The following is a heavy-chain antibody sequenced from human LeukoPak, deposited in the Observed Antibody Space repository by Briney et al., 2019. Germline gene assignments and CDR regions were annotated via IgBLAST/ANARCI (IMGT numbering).Heavy chain of an antibody. CDR2: IWSDATNR. V-gene: IGHV3-33*01. Sequence: GGSLRLSCTASGFTFSSYGMHWVRQAPGKGLEWVAVIWSDATNRFYGASVKGRFTISRDNSQNTVFLQMNSLRAEDTAIYYCARDAQRGFDYSNSLEYWGHGTLVTVSS. CDR3: ARDAQRGFDYSNSLEY. D-gene: IGHD4-11*01. CDR1: GFTFSSYG. J-gene: IGHJ4*01.